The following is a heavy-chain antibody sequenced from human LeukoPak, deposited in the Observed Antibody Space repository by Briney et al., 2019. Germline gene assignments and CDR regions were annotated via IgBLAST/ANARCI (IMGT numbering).Heavy chain of an antibody. D-gene: IGHD7-27*01. V-gene: IGHV1-2*02. Sequence: GASVKVSCKASGYTFCNNFLHWVRQAPGQGLEWMGWIHPTSGGTKYAQKFQGRVTMTRDTSISTAYMELSGLRSNDTAVYCCARLINGVRAFDIWGQGTMVTVSS. CDR2: IHPTSGGT. J-gene: IGHJ3*02. CDR1: GYTFCNNF. CDR3: ARLINGVRAFDI.